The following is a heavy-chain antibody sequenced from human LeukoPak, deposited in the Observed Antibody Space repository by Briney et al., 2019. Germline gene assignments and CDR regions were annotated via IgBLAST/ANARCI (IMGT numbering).Heavy chain of an antibody. CDR1: GFSFGSKA. V-gene: IGHV3-23*01. CDR2: ISGTGGSI. J-gene: IGHJ6*03. CDR3: AKGMGGLPTCMDV. D-gene: IGHD3-16*01. Sequence: GGSLRLSCAASGFSFGSKAMSWVRHAPGKGLEWVSAISGTGGSIYYADSVKGRFTISRDNSKSTLYLQMNSLRAEDTAVYYCAKGMGGLPTCMDVWGKGTTVTVSS.